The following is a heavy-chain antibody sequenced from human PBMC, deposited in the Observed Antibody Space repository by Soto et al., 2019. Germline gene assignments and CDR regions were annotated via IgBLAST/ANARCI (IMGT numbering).Heavy chain of an antibody. Sequence: EVQVLESGGGLGQPGGSLRLSCAASGFTFSSYAMSWVRQAPGKGLEWVSAISGGGVAINYADSVKGRFTISRDNSKNTIYLQMNSLRAEDTAVYYCAKGRESSGSYRPFDYWGQGTLVTVSS. D-gene: IGHD3-22*01. CDR3: AKGRESSGSYRPFDY. J-gene: IGHJ4*02. CDR2: ISGGGVAI. CDR1: GFTFSSYA. V-gene: IGHV3-23*01.